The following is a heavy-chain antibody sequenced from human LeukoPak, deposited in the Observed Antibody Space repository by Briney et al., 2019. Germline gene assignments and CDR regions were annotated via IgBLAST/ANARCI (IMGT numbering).Heavy chain of an antibody. CDR2: ISSSGSTI. CDR3: ARIVVRGVIIGAFDI. Sequence: GGSLRLSCAASGFTFSDYYMSWIRQAPGKGLEWVSYISSSGSTIYYADSVKGRFTISRDNAKNSLYLQMNSLRAEDTAVYYCARIVVRGVIIGAFDIWGQGTMVTVSS. D-gene: IGHD3-10*01. J-gene: IGHJ3*02. CDR1: GFTFSDYY. V-gene: IGHV3-11*01.